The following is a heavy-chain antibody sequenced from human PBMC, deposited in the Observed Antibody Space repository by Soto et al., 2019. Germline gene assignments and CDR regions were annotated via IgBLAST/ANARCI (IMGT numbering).Heavy chain of an antibody. D-gene: IGHD3-22*01. CDR3: ARGYADYDDSRSLCYFDY. Sequence: QVQLVQSGAEVKKPGSSVKVSCKASGGTFSSYAISWVRQAPGQGLEWMGGIIPIFGTANYAQKFQGRVTITSDESTSTAYKELSSLRAEDTAVYYCARGYADYDDSRSLCYFDYWGQGTRVTVSS. CDR2: IIPIFGTA. V-gene: IGHV1-69*01. J-gene: IGHJ4*02. CDR1: GGTFSSYA.